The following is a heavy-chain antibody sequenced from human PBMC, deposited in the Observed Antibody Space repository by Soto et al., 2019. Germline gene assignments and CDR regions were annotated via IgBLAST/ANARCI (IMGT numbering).Heavy chain of an antibody. CDR3: EITNGGRLDF. D-gene: IGHD2-8*01. V-gene: IGHV4-28*01. J-gene: IGHJ4*02. Sequence: PSETLSLTCAVSGYSISSSNWWGWIRQPPGKGLEWIGYIYYSGSTYYNPSLKSRVTMSVDTSKNQFSLKLSSVTAADTAVYYCEITNGGRLDFWGQGTLVTVSS. CDR2: IYYSGST. CDR1: GYSISSSNW.